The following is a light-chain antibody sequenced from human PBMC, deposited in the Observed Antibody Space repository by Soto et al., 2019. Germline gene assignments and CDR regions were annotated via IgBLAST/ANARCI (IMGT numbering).Light chain of an antibody. V-gene: IGKV3-20*01. CDR3: QQYGSEPWT. CDR1: QSVSSNY. J-gene: IGKJ1*01. CDR2: AAS. Sequence: IVLTQSPGTLSLSPGKRATISCRASQSVSSNYLAWYQQKRGKAPRLLIYAASNRARGIPDRFGGSGSGTDFTLTVSRLEPEDFAVYYWQQYGSEPWTFGQGTKV.